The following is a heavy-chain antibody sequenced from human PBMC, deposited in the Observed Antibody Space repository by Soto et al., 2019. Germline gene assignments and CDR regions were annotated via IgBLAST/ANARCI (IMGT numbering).Heavy chain of an antibody. D-gene: IGHD1-26*01. CDR2: IIPIFGTA. CDR3: CLLDPGVGLSGYFDY. V-gene: IGHV1-69*12. J-gene: IGHJ4*02. CDR1: GGTFSSYA. Sequence: QVQLVQSGAEVKKPGSSVKVSCKASGGTFSSYAISWVRQAPGQGLEWMGGIIPIFGTANYAQKFQGRVTITADESTSTAYMELSSLRSEDTAVYYCCLLDPGVGLSGYFDYWGQGTLVTVSS.